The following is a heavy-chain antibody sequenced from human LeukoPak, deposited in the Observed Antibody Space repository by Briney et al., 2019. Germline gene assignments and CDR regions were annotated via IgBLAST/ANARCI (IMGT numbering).Heavy chain of an antibody. V-gene: IGHV1-2*02. CDR3: ARGGVVVPAAHPEGWFDP. CDR2: IHPNSGGT. J-gene: IGHJ5*02. Sequence: ASVKVSCKASGYTFTGYYMHWVRQAPGQGLEWMGWIHPNSGGTNYAQKFQGRVTMTRDTSISTAYMELSRLRSDDTAVYYCARGGVVVPAAHPEGWFDPWGQGTLVTVSS. CDR1: GYTFTGYY. D-gene: IGHD2-2*01.